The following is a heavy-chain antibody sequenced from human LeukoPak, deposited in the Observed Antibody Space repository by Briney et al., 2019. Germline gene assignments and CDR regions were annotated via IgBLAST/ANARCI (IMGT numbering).Heavy chain of an antibody. CDR2: VIPNFGTA. V-gene: IGHV1-69*13. Sequence: SVTVSFTASGGTFTIYAISWVRQAPRPGLELMGGVIPNFGTANSSHKSHGRVTITADESTRTAYTQLSTFRSADTAVEYWWRSDYYGSGSYYTPFDPWGQGNLVTVSS. CDR3: WRSDYYGSGSYYTPFDP. D-gene: IGHD3-10*01. CDR1: GGTFTIYA. J-gene: IGHJ5*02.